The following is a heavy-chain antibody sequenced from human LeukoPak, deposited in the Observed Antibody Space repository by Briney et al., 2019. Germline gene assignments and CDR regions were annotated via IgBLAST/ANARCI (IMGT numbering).Heavy chain of an antibody. CDR3: AKDAVRGSGRINWFDP. Sequence: GSLRLSCATSGFTFGSYAMTWVRQAPGKGLEWVSGITGVGGNTYYADSVKGRFTISRDNSKNTLYLQMNSLRAEDTAAYYCAKDAVRGSGRINWFDPWGQGTLVTVSS. J-gene: IGHJ5*02. V-gene: IGHV3-23*01. D-gene: IGHD3-10*01. CDR2: ITGVGGNT. CDR1: GFTFGSYA.